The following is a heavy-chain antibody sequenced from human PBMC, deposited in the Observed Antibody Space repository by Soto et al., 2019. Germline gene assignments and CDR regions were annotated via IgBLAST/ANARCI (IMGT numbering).Heavy chain of an antibody. V-gene: IGHV3-48*02. CDR2: INSGTNPI. CDR1: GSTFSAYT. Sequence: GGSLRLSCAGSGSTFSAYTMNWVRQAPGKGLEWVSYINSGTNPIYYADSVKGRFTISRDDARNSLYLQMNSLRDEDTAVYYCARTGANVGLDVWGQGTTVTVSS. J-gene: IGHJ6*02. CDR3: ARTGANVGLDV. D-gene: IGHD1-7*01.